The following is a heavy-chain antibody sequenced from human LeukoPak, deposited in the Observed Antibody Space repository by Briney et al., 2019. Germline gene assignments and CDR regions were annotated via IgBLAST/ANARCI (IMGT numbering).Heavy chain of an antibody. Sequence: SETLSLTCTVSGGSISSSNYYWGWIRQPPGKGLEWIGGIYYSGSTYYNPSLKSRVTMSVDTSKNQFSLKLSSVTAADTAVYYCARQGFLRYYNWFDPWGQGTLVTVSS. CDR2: IYYSGST. J-gene: IGHJ5*02. D-gene: IGHD2-21*01. V-gene: IGHV4-39*01. CDR1: GGSISSSNYY. CDR3: ARQGFLRYYNWFDP.